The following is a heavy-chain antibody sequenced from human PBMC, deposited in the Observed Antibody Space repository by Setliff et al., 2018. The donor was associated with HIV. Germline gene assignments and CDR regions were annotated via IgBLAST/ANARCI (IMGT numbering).Heavy chain of an antibody. CDR2: INPSGGST. CDR1: GYIFTSYY. D-gene: IGHD4-17*01. V-gene: IGHV1-46*01. Sequence: ASVKVSCKASGYIFTSYYIHWVRQAPGQGLEWMGIINPSGGSTTYAQKFQGRVTMTRDTSTSTVYMELSSLRSEDTAVYYCAREGGSTVAHSPLDYWGQGSPVTVSS. CDR3: AREGGSTVAHSPLDY. J-gene: IGHJ4*02.